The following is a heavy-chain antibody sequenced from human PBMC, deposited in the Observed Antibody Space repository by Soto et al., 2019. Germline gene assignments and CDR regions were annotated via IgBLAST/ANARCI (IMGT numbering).Heavy chain of an antibody. J-gene: IGHJ4*02. CDR2: ISGSGGST. V-gene: IGHV3-23*01. CDR3: AKAPRNYDFWSGYFGDY. Sequence: GGSLRLSCAASGFTFSSYAMSWVRQAPGKGLEWVSAISGSGGSTYYADSVKGRFTISRDNSKNTLYLQMNSLRAEDTAVYYCAKAPRNYDFWSGYFGDYWGQGTLVTVSS. CDR1: GFTFSSYA. D-gene: IGHD3-3*01.